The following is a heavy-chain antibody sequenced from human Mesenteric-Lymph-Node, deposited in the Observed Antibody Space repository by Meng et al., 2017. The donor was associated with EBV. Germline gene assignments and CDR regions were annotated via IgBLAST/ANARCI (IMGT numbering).Heavy chain of an antibody. J-gene: IGHJ4*02. CDR1: GDSVNSATYY. CDR3: ASQGYYDSGAWGDYFDY. V-gene: IGHV4-61*01. CDR2: VHSTGST. D-gene: IGHD3-22*01. Sequence: QVPLPGSGPGLVKPSETLSLTCSVSGDSVNSATYYWSWIRKPPGKGLEWIASVHSTGSTNYNPSLMSRVTISLDTSKSQFSLTLTYVTAADTAVYYCASQGYYDSGAWGDYFDYWGQGSLVTVSS.